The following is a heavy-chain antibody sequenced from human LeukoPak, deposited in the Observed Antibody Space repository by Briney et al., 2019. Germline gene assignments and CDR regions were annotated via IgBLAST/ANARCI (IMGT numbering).Heavy chain of an antibody. CDR3: ARGELQWPNPYYYYYYMHV. CDR1: GFTFSSYA. D-gene: IGHD6-19*01. V-gene: IGHV3-64*01. Sequence: GGSLRLSCAASGFTFSSYAMHWVRQAPGKGLEYVSAISSNGGSTYYANSVKGRFTISRDNSKNTLYLQMNSLRAEDTAVYYCARGELQWPNPYYYYYYMHVWGKGTTVTISS. J-gene: IGHJ6*03. CDR2: ISSNGGST.